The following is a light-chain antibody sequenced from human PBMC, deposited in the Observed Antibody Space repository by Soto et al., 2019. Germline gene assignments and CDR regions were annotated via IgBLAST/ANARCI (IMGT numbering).Light chain of an antibody. CDR2: EVT. CDR3: SSYAGSNNFV. Sequence: QSALTQPPSASGSPGQSVTISCTGTSSDVGGYDYVSWYQQHPGKAPKLMIYEVTKWPSGVPDRFSGSKSGNTASLTVSGLQAEYEADYYCSSYAGSNNFVFGTGTKVTVL. J-gene: IGLJ1*01. V-gene: IGLV2-8*01. CDR1: SSDVGGYDY.